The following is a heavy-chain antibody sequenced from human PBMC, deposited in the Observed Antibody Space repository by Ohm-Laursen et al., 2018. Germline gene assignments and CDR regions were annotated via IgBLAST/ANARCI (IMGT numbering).Heavy chain of an antibody. V-gene: IGHV3-49*04. CDR3: TREGAAAGSKFDY. Sequence: SLRLSCSASGFTFGDNAMIWVRQAPGKGLEWVGFIRSKPNGGTTEYAASVKGRFTILRDDSKSIAYLQMNSLKTEDTAMYYCTREGAAAGSKFDYWGQGTLVTVSS. CDR2: IRSKPNGGTT. D-gene: IGHD6-13*01. J-gene: IGHJ4*02. CDR1: GFTFGDNA.